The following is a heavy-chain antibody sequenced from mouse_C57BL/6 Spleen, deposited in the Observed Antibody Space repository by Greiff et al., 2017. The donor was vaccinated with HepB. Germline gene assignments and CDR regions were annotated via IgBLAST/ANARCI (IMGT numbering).Heavy chain of an antibody. CDR2: IDPSDSYT. CDR1: GYTFTSYW. CDR3: ARSVVDAMDY. J-gene: IGHJ4*01. D-gene: IGHD1-1*01. Sequence: VQLKQPGAELVMPGASVKLSCKASGYTFTSYWMHWVKQRPGQGLEWIGEIDPSDSYTNYNQKFKGKSTLTVDKSSSTAYMQLSSLTSEDSAVYYCARSVVDAMDYWGQGTSVTVSS. V-gene: IGHV1-69*01.